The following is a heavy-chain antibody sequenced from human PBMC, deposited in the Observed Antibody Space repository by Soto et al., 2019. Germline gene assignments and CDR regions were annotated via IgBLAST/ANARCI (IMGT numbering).Heavy chain of an antibody. Sequence: QVQLQESGPGLLKPSETLSLTCTVSYASINNYHWTWIRQPPGKGLEWIAYVYYTGTTNFNPSLKRRVTISMDTSRNPFSLKLRSVTAADTAVYYCATLRGLGEVSPYFDSWGQGLMVTVSS. D-gene: IGHD3-10*01. CDR1: YASINNYH. CDR2: VYYTGTT. V-gene: IGHV4-59*08. J-gene: IGHJ4*02. CDR3: ATLRGLGEVSPYFDS.